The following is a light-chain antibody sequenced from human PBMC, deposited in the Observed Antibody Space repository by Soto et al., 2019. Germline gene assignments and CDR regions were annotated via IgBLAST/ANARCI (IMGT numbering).Light chain of an antibody. CDR3: SSYTRSSTVV. V-gene: IGLV2-14*01. CDR2: EVS. Sequence: QSVLTQPASVSGSPGQSITISCTGTSSDVGGYNYVSWYQQHPGKAPKLMIYEVSNRPSGVSNRFSGSKSGNTASLTISGLQPEDEADYYCSSYTRSSTVVFGGGTKLTVL. J-gene: IGLJ2*01. CDR1: SSDVGGYNY.